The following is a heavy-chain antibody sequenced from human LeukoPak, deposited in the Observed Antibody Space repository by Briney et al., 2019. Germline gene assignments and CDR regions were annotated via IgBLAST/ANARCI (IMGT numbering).Heavy chain of an antibody. CDR3: ARDYYGSGSYVSAFDY. Sequence: GGSLRLSCAASGFTFSSYSMNWVRQAPGKGLEGVSSISSSSSYIYYADSVKGRFTISRDNAKNSLYLQMNSLRAEDTAVYYCARDYYGSGSYVSAFDYWGQGTLVTVSS. CDR2: ISSSSSYI. D-gene: IGHD3-10*01. V-gene: IGHV3-21*01. CDR1: GFTFSSYS. J-gene: IGHJ4*02.